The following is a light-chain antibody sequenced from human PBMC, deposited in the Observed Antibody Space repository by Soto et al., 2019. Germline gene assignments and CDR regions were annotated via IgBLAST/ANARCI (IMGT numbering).Light chain of an antibody. CDR1: TSSIGNNA. V-gene: IGLV1-36*01. Sequence: QSVLTQPPSVSEAPRQRVTISCTGSTSSIGNNAVHWFQQFPGKAPKLLVYYDDLVPSGVSARFSGSKSGTSASLAISGLPSEEEAFNSCAAWDNSLSTYVFGPGTKVTAL. J-gene: IGLJ1*01. CDR3: AAWDNSLSTYV. CDR2: YDD.